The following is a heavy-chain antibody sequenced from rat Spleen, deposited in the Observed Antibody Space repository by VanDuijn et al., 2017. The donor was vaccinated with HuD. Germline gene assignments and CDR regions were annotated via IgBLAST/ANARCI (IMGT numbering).Heavy chain of an antibody. D-gene: IGHD1-11*01. CDR2: ISYDGSST. V-gene: IGHV5-7*01. Sequence: EVQLVESGGGLVQPGRSLKLSCEASGFTFSDYNMAWVRQAPKKGLEWVATISYDGSSTYYRDSVKGRFTISRDNAKSTLYLQMDSLRSEDTATYYCARARGYYVMDAWGQGASVTVSS. J-gene: IGHJ4*01. CDR1: GFTFSDYN. CDR3: ARARGYYVMDA.